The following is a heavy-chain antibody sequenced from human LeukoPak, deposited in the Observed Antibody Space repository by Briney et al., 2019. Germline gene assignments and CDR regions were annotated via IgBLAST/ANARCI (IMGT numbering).Heavy chain of an antibody. D-gene: IGHD3-22*01. J-gene: IGHJ3*02. CDR1: GGTFSSYA. CDR2: IIPIFGTA. CDR3: ARSPGNYYDSSGYYSAFDI. Sequence: SVKVSCKASGGTFSSYAISWVRQAPGQGLEWMGGIIPIFGTANYAQKFQGRVTITADKSTSTAYMELSSLRSEDTAVYYCARSPGNYYDSSGYYSAFDIWGQGTMVTVSS. V-gene: IGHV1-69*06.